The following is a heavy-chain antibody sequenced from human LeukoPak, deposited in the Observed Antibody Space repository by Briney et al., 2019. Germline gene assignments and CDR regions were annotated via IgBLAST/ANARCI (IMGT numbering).Heavy chain of an antibody. D-gene: IGHD3-22*01. CDR3: ARDPLSSGYPSAFDI. CDR2: ISYDGSNK. J-gene: IGHJ3*02. V-gene: IGHV3-30-3*01. Sequence: SGGSLRLSCAASGFTFSSYAMHWVRQAPGKGLEWVAVISYDGSNKYYADSVKGRFTISRDNSKNTLYLQMNSLRAEDTAVYYCARDPLSSGYPSAFDIWGQGTMVTVSS. CDR1: GFTFSSYA.